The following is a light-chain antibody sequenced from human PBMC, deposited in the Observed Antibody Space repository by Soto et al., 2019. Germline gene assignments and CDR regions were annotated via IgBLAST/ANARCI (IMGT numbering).Light chain of an antibody. CDR1: NSDVGAYDY. CDR3: SSYTTRTTLVI. V-gene: IGLV2-14*03. J-gene: IGLJ2*01. CDR2: DVN. Sequence: QSALTQPASVSGSPGQSITISCTGTNSDVGAYDYVSWYQHHPGEAPTLVIYDVNIRPSGVSNRFSGSKSGNTASLTISGLQADDDADYYCSSYTTRTTLVIFGGGTKLTVL.